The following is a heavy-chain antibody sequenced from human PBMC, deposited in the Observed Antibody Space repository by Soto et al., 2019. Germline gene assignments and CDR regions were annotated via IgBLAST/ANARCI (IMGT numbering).Heavy chain of an antibody. V-gene: IGHV1-69*13. CDR3: ARPGIRGVPNSAYYGMDV. Sequence: SVKASCKASGGTFSSYAISWVRQAPGQGLEWMGGIIPIFGTANYAQKFQGRVTITADESTSTAYMELSSLRSEDTAVYYCARPGIRGVPNSAYYGMDVWGQATTVTVSS. D-gene: IGHD3-10*01. CDR2: IIPIFGTA. J-gene: IGHJ6*02. CDR1: GGTFSSYA.